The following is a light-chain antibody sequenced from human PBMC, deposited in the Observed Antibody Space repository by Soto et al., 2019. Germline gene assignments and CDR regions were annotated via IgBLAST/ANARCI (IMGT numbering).Light chain of an antibody. J-gene: IGKJ5*01. CDR2: DAS. CDR1: QSVTYH. CDR3: QQRSVWPIT. Sequence: EILLTQSPPTLSLSPVERATLSCRASQSVTYHLVWYQQKPGQAPRLLIYDASKRDTGIPARFSGSGSGTDFTLTISSLEPEDFAVYYCQQRSVWPITFGQGTRLEI. V-gene: IGKV3-11*01.